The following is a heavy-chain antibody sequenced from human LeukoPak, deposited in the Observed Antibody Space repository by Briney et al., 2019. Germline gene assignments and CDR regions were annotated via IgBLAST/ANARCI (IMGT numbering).Heavy chain of an antibody. Sequence: PSETLSLTCTVSGGSISGSSYYWGWIRQPPGKGLEWIGSIYYSGSTYYNPSLKSRVTISVDTSKNQFSLKLSSVTAADTAVYYCATVTGGDYWGQGTLVTVSS. CDR2: IYYSGST. CDR1: GGSISGSSYY. D-gene: IGHD3-16*01. CDR3: ATVTGGDY. J-gene: IGHJ4*02. V-gene: IGHV4-39*01.